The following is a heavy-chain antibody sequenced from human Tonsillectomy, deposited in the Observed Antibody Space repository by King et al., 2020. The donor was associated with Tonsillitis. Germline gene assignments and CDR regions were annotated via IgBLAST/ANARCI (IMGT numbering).Heavy chain of an antibody. CDR3: ARDRNYYDNSGYYDAFDI. CDR1: GVTFSNNW. Sequence: VQLVESGGGLVQPGGSLRLSCAASGVTFSNNWMVWVRQSPGKGLEWVANIRGDRSVKQFVYSVKGRFTISRDNAKKSLFLQMNSMRAEDTAVYYCARDRNYYDNSGYYDAFDIWGQGTMVTVSS. V-gene: IGHV3-7*04. CDR2: IRGDRSVK. J-gene: IGHJ3*02. D-gene: IGHD3-22*01.